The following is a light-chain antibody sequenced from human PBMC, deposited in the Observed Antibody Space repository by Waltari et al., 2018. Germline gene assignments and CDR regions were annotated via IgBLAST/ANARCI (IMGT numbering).Light chain of an antibody. CDR1: RSNIGTNT. J-gene: IGLJ2*01. CDR2: SNN. CDR3: AAWDASLNALL. V-gene: IGLV1-44*01. Sequence: QSMLTQPPSASGTTGQRVTIPCSGGRSNIGTNTVNWYQQAPGTAPKLLIYSNNQRPSGVPDRFSGSRSGTSASLAISGPQSEDEGEYYCAAWDASLNALLFGGGTTLTVL.